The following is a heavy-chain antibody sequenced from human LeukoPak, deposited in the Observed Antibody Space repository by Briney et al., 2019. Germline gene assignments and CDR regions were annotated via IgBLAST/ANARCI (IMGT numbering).Heavy chain of an antibody. D-gene: IGHD3-22*01. CDR1: NYSISRTYH. V-gene: IGHV4-59*13. Sequence: PSETLSLTCGVSNYSISRTYHWGWIRQPPGKGLEWIGYIYYSGSTNYNPSLKSRVTISVDTSKNQFSLKLSSVTAADTAVYYCARVGYDSSGYGDWGQGTLVTVSS. J-gene: IGHJ4*02. CDR3: ARVGYDSSGYGD. CDR2: IYYSGST.